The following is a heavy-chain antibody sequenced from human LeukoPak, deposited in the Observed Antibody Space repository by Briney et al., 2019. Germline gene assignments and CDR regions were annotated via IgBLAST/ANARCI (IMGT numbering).Heavy chain of an antibody. D-gene: IGHD2-21*01. Sequence: GGSLRLSCVASGFTFSNYWMSWVRQAPGKGLEWVANIKQDGSEKYYVDSVKGRFTISRDNAKNSLYLQMNSLGADDTAVYYCARGGRAYGDWGQGTLVTVSS. J-gene: IGHJ4*02. V-gene: IGHV3-7*04. CDR3: ARGGRAYGD. CDR1: GFTFSNYW. CDR2: IKQDGSEK.